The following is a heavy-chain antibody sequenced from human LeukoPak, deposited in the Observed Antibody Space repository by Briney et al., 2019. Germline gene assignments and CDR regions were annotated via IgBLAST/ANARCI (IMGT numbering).Heavy chain of an antibody. Sequence: ASVKVSCKASGYTFTGYYMHWVRQAPGQGLEWMGWINPNSGGTNYAQKFQGGVTMTRDTSISTAYMELSRLRSDDTAVYYCARIDILTGYYYFDYWGQGTLVTVSS. J-gene: IGHJ4*02. CDR1: GYTFTGYY. D-gene: IGHD3-9*01. V-gene: IGHV1-2*02. CDR2: INPNSGGT. CDR3: ARIDILTGYYYFDY.